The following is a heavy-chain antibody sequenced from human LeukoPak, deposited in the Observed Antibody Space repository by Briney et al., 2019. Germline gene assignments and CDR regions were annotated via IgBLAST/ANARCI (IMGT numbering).Heavy chain of an antibody. CDR2: ISSSSSYI. CDR3: AREIVDSSDPGLYNWFDP. Sequence: GGSLRLSCAASGFTFSSYSMNWVRQAPGKGLEWVSSISSSSSYIYYADSVKGRFTISRDNAKNSLYLQMNSLRAEDTAVYYCAREIVDSSDPGLYNWFDPWGQGTLVTVSS. CDR1: GFTFSSYS. V-gene: IGHV3-21*01. D-gene: IGHD3-22*01. J-gene: IGHJ5*02.